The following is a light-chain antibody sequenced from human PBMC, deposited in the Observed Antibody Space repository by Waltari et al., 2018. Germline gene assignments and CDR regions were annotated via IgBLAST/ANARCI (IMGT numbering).Light chain of an antibody. CDR3: QKYNDWPPGLT. CDR1: QSVGSN. Sequence: EIVMTQSPATMSVSAGEGANLGSTASQSVGSNLAWYQQKPGQAPRLLIHGASTRTTGIPARFSGTGSGTEFTLTISSLQSEAFAVYYCQKYNDWPPGLTFGGGTKVEIK. J-gene: IGKJ4*01. V-gene: IGKV3-15*01. CDR2: GAS.